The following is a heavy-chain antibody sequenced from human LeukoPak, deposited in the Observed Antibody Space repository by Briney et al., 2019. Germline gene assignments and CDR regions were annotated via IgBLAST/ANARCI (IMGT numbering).Heavy chain of an antibody. CDR1: GFTVSSKY. D-gene: IGHD5-12*01. V-gene: IGHV3-66*01. CDR2: IYSGGST. J-gene: IGHJ4*02. CDR3: ARKSGYSGYGSDY. Sequence: PGGSLRLSCAASGFTVSSKYMSWVRQAPGKGLEWVSVIYSGGSTYYADSVKGRFTISRDNSKNTLYLQMNSLRAEDTAVYYCARKSGYSGYGSDYWGQGTLVTVSS.